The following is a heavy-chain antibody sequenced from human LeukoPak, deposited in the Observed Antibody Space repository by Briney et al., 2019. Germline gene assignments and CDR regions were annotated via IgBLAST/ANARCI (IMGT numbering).Heavy chain of an antibody. CDR1: GGTFSSYA. CDR3: ARSRGYGDPTEFDY. J-gene: IGHJ4*02. CDR2: IIPIFGTA. Sequence: SVTVSCKASGGTFSSYAISWVRQAPGQGLEWMGGIIPIFGTANYAQKFQGRVTITADESTSTAYMELSSLRSEDTAVYYCARSRGYGDPTEFDYWGQGTLVTVSS. V-gene: IGHV1-69*13. D-gene: IGHD4-17*01.